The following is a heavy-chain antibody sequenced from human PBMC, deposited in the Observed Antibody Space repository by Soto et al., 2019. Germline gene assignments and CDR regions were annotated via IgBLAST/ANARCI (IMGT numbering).Heavy chain of an antibody. J-gene: IGHJ4*02. CDR2: INHSGST. Sequence: SETLSLTCAVYGGSFSGYYWSWIRQPPGKGLEWIGEINHSGSTNYNPSLKSRVTISVDTSKNQFSLKLSSVTAADTAVYYCASRPRNRNYFFFFDYWGQGTLVTVSS. V-gene: IGHV4-34*01. CDR3: ASRPRNRNYFFFFDY. CDR1: GGSFSGYY. D-gene: IGHD1-7*01.